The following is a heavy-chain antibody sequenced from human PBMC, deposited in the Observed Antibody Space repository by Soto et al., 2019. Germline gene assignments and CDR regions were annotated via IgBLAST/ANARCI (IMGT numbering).Heavy chain of an antibody. J-gene: IGHJ5*02. CDR2: ISGSGGST. V-gene: IGHV3-23*01. Sequence: GGSLRLSCAASGFTFSSYAMSWVRQAPGKGLEWVSAISGSGGSTYYADSVKGRFTISRDNSKNTLYLQMNSLRAEDTAVYYCAKCGCSSTSCYRFYRWFDPWGQGTLVTVSS. CDR1: GFTFSSYA. CDR3: AKCGCSSTSCYRFYRWFDP. D-gene: IGHD2-2*01.